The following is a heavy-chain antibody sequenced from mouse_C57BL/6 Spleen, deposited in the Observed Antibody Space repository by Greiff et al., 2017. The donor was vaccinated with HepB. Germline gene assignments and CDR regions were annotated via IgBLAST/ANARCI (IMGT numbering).Heavy chain of an antibody. CDR2: ISDGGSYT. D-gene: IGHD2-4*01. Sequence: EVQRVESGGGLVKPGGSLKLSCAASGFTFSSYAMSWVRQTPEKRLEWVATISDGGSYTYYPDNVKGRFTISRDNAKNNLYLQMSQLKSEDTAMYYCAREGLRRFAYWGQGTLVTVSA. J-gene: IGHJ3*01. CDR1: GFTFSSYA. CDR3: AREGLRRFAY. V-gene: IGHV5-4*01.